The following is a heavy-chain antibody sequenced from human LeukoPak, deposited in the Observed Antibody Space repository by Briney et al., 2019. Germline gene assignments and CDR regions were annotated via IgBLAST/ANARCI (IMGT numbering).Heavy chain of an antibody. CDR1: GYSFTDYD. D-gene: IGHD3-22*01. J-gene: IGHJ4*02. CDR2: MNPKTDNT. V-gene: IGHV1-8*01. CDR3: ARSGPIYYYDNADY. Sequence: ASVKVSCKTSGYSFTDYDIHWVRQATGQGLEWMGWMNPKTDNTEYAQKFQGGVTLTWTTSISTAYMELSSLKSEDTAVYFCARSGPIYYYDNADYWGQGTLVTVSS.